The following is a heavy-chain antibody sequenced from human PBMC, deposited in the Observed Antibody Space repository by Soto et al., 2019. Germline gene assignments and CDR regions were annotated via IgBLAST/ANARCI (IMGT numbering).Heavy chain of an antibody. V-gene: IGHV3-23*01. CDR3: AKFPQIDYGDSNDDAFDI. D-gene: IGHD4-17*01. J-gene: IGHJ3*02. CDR1: GFTFSSYA. CDR2: ISGSGGST. Sequence: EVQLLESGGGLVQPGGSLRLSCAASGFTFSSYAMSWVRQAPGKGLEWVSAISGSGGSTYYADSVKGRFTISRDNSKNTLYLQMNSLRAEDTAVYYCAKFPQIDYGDSNDDAFDIWGQGTMVTVSS.